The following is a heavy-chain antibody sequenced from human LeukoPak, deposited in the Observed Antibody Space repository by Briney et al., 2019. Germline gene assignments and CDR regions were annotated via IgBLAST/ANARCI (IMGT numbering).Heavy chain of an antibody. CDR1: GGSLSSSSYY. CDR3: ARDEDRSLDH. J-gene: IGHJ5*02. D-gene: IGHD2-15*01. Sequence: SETLSLTCTVSGGSLSSSSYYWGWIRQPPGKGLEWIGSIYYSGSTYYNPSLKSRVTISVDTSKNQFSLKLSSVTAADTAVYYCARDEDRSLDHWGQGTLVTVSS. V-gene: IGHV4-39*07. CDR2: IYYSGST.